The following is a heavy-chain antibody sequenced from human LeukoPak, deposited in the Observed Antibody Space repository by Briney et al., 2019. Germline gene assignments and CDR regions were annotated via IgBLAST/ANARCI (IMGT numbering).Heavy chain of an antibody. V-gene: IGHV3-23*01. D-gene: IGHD2-15*01. Sequence: GGSLRLSSAASGFTFSSYAMSWVRQAPGRGLEWVSAISGSGGSTYYADSVKGRFTISRDNSKNTLYLQMNSLRAEDTAVYYCAGLGYCSGGSCYPIDYWGQGTLVTVSS. J-gene: IGHJ4*02. CDR1: GFTFSSYA. CDR2: ISGSGGST. CDR3: AGLGYCSGGSCYPIDY.